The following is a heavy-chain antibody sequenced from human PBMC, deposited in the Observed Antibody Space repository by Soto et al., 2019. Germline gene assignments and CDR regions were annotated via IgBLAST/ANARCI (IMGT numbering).Heavy chain of an antibody. V-gene: IGHV1-8*01. D-gene: IGHD4-4*01. CDR3: ARTSMTTVTTFDY. CDR2: MNPNSGNT. CDR1: GYTFTSYD. Sequence: GASVKVSCKASGYTFTSYDINWVRQATGQGLEWMGWMNPNSGNTGYAQKFQGRVTMTRNTSISTAYMELSSLRSEDTAAYYCARTSMTTVTTFDYWGQGTLVTVSS. J-gene: IGHJ4*02.